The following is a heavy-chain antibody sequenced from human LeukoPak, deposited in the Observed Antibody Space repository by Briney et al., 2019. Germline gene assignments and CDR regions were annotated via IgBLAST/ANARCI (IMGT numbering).Heavy chain of an antibody. J-gene: IGHJ4*02. CDR3: AKDRGLDCSSTSCYSSGLLDY. D-gene: IGHD2-2*02. Sequence: PGASLRLSCAASGFTFSSYAMSWVRQAPGKGPEWVSAISGSGGSTYYADSVKGRFTISRDNSKNTLYLQMNSLRAEDTAVYYCAKDRGLDCSSTSCYSSGLLDYWGQGTLVTVSS. CDR1: GFTFSSYA. V-gene: IGHV3-23*01. CDR2: ISGSGGST.